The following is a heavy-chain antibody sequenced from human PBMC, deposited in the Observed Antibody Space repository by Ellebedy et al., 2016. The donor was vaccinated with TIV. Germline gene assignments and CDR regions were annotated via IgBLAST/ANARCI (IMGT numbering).Heavy chain of an antibody. CDR2: IYPGDSDT. CDR1: GYIFTTYW. D-gene: IGHD6-19*01. V-gene: IGHV5-51*01. Sequence: GESLKISCKVSGYIFTTYWIEWVRQMPGKGLEWMGTIYPGDSDTRYNPSFQGQVTISADKSISTAYLQWSSLKASDSATYYCARLAASGNDHWGQGTLVTVSS. CDR3: ARLAASGNDH. J-gene: IGHJ4*02.